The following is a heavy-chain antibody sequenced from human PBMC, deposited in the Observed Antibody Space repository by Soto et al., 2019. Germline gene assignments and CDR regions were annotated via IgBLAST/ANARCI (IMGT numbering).Heavy chain of an antibody. J-gene: IGHJ3*02. CDR2: FESGGSI. D-gene: IGHD3-16*01. CDR1: GVTVNTNY. CDR3: ASTAVWKNAFEI. V-gene: IGHV3-53*01. Sequence: EVQLVESGGGLIQPGGSLTLPCAASGVTVNTNYMSWVRQSPGKGLEWVSLFESGGSIYYADSVKGRFTISRDNFKNTLSLQMNSLRVEDTAVYFCASTAVWKNAFEIWGQGTLVSVSS.